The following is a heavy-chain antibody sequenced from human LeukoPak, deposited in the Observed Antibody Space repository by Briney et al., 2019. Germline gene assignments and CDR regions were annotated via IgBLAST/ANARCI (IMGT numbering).Heavy chain of an antibody. CDR1: GFTFSSYG. V-gene: IGHV3-33*01. CDR2: IWYDGSNK. D-gene: IGHD6-6*01. J-gene: IGHJ6*02. CDR3: ARDRQLGGYYYYGMDV. Sequence: PWGSLRLSCAASGFTFSSYGMHWVRQAPGKGLEWVAVIWYDGSNKYYADSVKGRFTISRDNSKNTLYLQMNSLRAEDTAVYYCARDRQLGGYYYYGMDVWGQGTTVTVSS.